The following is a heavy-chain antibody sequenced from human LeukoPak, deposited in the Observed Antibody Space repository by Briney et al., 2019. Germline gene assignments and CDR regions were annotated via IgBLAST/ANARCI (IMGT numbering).Heavy chain of an antibody. J-gene: IGHJ4*02. Sequence: GASVKVSCKASGYTFTGHYMHWVRQAPGQGLEWVGWINPNSGGTNYAQKFQGRVTMTRDTSISTAYMELSRLRSDDTAVYYCARILASGQLLFPFDYWGQGTLVTVSS. CDR3: ARILASGQLLFPFDY. CDR2: INPNSGGT. CDR1: GYTFTGHY. D-gene: IGHD2-2*01. V-gene: IGHV1-2*02.